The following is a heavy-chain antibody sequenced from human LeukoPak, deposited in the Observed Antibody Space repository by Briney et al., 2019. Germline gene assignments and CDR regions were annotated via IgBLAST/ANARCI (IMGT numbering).Heavy chain of an antibody. CDR3: VRHLSAGRPAFDI. V-gene: IGHV4-34*01. D-gene: IGHD2-15*01. Sequence: PSETLSLTCAVYGGSFSGYYWSWIRQPPGKGLEWIGEINHSGSTSYNPSLKSRVTISVDTSKNQFSLKLSSVTAADTAVYYCVRHLSAGRPAFDIWGQGTMVTVSS. J-gene: IGHJ3*02. CDR1: GGSFSGYY. CDR2: INHSGST.